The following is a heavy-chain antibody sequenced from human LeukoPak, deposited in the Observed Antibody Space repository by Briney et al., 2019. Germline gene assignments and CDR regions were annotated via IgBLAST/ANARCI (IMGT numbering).Heavy chain of an antibody. CDR3: AREGSAAGIDDAFDI. V-gene: IGHV3-30*03. J-gene: IGHJ3*02. Sequence: GGSLRLSCAASGFTFSSYGMHWVRQAPGKGLEWVAVISYDGSNKYNADSVKGRFTISRDNSKNTLYLQMNSLRAEDTAVYYCAREGSAAGIDDAFDIWGQGTMVTVSS. CDR1: GFTFSSYG. D-gene: IGHD6-13*01. CDR2: ISYDGSNK.